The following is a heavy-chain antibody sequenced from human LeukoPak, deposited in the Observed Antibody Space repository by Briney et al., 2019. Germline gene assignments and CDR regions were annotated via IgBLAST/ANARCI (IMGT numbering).Heavy chain of an antibody. CDR3: ARDHEYSSSNWFDP. Sequence: ASVKVSCKASGYTFTDYYMHWVRQAPGQGLEWMGWINPNSGGTNYAQKFQGRVTMTRDTSISTAYMELSRLRSDDTAVYYCARDHEYSSSNWFDPWGQGTLVTVSS. D-gene: IGHD6-6*01. CDR2: INPNSGGT. J-gene: IGHJ5*02. CDR1: GYTFTDYY. V-gene: IGHV1-2*02.